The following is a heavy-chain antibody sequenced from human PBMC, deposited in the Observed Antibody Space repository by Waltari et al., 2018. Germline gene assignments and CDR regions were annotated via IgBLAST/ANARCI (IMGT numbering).Heavy chain of an antibody. CDR1: GGSISSSNW. CDR2: IKSKTDGGTT. V-gene: IGHV3-15*01. Sequence: VQLQESGPGLVKPSGTLSLTCAVSGGSISSSNWLSWVRPPPGKGLEWVGRIKSKTDGGTTDYAAPVKGRFTISRDDSKNTLYLQMNSLKTEDTAVYYCTTDGGITIFGVVTYGMDVWGQGTTVTVSS. CDR3: TTDGGITIFGVVTYGMDV. D-gene: IGHD3-3*01. J-gene: IGHJ6*02.